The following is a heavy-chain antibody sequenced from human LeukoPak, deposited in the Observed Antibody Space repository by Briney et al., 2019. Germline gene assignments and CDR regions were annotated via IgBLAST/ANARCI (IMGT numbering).Heavy chain of an antibody. D-gene: IGHD1-26*01. V-gene: IGHV3-7*01. CDR3: ARDGVGATFDY. CDR1: GFTFSSYW. J-gene: IGHJ4*02. CDR2: IKQDGSEK. Sequence: GGSLRLSCAASGFTFSSYWMSWVRQAPGKGLEWVANIKQDGSEKYYVDSVKGRFTISRDKAKNSLYLQMNSLRAEDTAVYYCARDGVGATFDYWGQGTLVTVSS.